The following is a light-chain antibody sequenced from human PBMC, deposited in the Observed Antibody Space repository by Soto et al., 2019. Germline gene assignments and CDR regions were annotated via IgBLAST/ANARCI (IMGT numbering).Light chain of an antibody. CDR3: HQYFSAPYS. CDR1: QKVLYYVNNKNY. V-gene: IGKV4-1*01. CDR2: WAS. J-gene: IGKJ2*01. Sequence: NVMTQSPDILTVSLGERATISCKSSQKVLYYVNNKNYLAWYQHKPGQPPKLLISWASTRESGVTDRFSGSGSVTDFNLTISSLQVEDVAVYYCHQYFSAPYSFGQGTKVEVQ.